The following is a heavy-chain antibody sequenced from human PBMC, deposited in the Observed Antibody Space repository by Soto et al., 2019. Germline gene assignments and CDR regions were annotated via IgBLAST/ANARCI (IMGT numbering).Heavy chain of an antibody. CDR1: GFVFGSYA. CDR2: IMYDGNTE. J-gene: IGHJ5*02. D-gene: IGHD2-21*01. CDR3: TRPTCDGGNCYFAH. V-gene: IGHV3-30-3*01. Sequence: PGGSQRLSCAASGFVFGSYAMHWVRQAPGKGLEWVAVIMYDGNTEYYADSVKGQFTLSRDNSKNILSVQMNSLRAEDTAVYYCTRPTCDGGNCYFAHWGRGTLVTVSS.